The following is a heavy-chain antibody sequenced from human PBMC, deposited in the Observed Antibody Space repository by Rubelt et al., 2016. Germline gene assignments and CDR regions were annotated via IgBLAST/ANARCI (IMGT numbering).Heavy chain of an antibody. CDR2: ISHTGST. J-gene: IGHJ4*02. CDR1: GGSISPYY. D-gene: IGHD1-14*01. V-gene: IGHV4-59*08. Sequence: QVQLQESGPRLVKPSETLSLTCTVSGGSISPYYWSWVRQSPEKGLEWIGYISHTGSTNFSPSLKSRVTISMDKSRNLVFLNLNSGTAADAAVYYCASARGPSEFDYWGQGALVTVSS. CDR3: ASARGPSEFDY.